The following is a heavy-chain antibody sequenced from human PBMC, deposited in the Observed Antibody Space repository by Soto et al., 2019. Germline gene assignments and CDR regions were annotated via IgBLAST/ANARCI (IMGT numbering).Heavy chain of an antibody. Sequence: GGSLRLSCAASGFTFSSYAMHWVRQAPGKGLEWVAVISYDGSNKYYADSVKGRFTISRDNSKNTLYLQMNSLRAEDTAVYYCARDVWSGYYTGAYWGQGTLVTFSS. J-gene: IGHJ4*02. CDR1: GFTFSSYA. CDR2: ISYDGSNK. V-gene: IGHV3-30*04. D-gene: IGHD3-3*01. CDR3: ARDVWSGYYTGAY.